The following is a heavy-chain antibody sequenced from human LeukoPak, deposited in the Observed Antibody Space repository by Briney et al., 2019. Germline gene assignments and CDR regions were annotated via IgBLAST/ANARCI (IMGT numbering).Heavy chain of an antibody. CDR3: AKDIAQGYTFGSIEQDY. Sequence: GGSLRLSCAVSGLTFSRYAMSWVRQAPGKGLEWVSAISESGSGTYYADSVKGRFTTSRDNSKDTLSLQMNSLRAEDTAVYYCAKDIAQGYTFGSIEQDYWGQGTLVTVSS. V-gene: IGHV3-23*01. J-gene: IGHJ4*02. D-gene: IGHD5-18*01. CDR2: ISESGSGT. CDR1: GLTFSRYA.